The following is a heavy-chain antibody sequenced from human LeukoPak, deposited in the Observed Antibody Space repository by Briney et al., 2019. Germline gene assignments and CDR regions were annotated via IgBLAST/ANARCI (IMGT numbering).Heavy chain of an antibody. J-gene: IGHJ5*02. V-gene: IGHV1-69*02. D-gene: IGHD2-2*01. CDR2: IIPILGIA. Sequence: SVKVSCKASGGTFSSYTISWVRQVPGQGLEWMGRIIPILGIANYAQKFQGRVTITADKSTSTAYMELSSLRSEDTAVYYCTTLSQSAHQFPFDPWGQGTLVTVSS. CDR3: TTLSQSAHQFPFDP. CDR1: GGTFSSYT.